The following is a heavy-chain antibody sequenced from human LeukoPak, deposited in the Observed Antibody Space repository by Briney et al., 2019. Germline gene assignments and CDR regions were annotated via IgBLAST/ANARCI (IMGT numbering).Heavy chain of an antibody. CDR3: ARGNGEYCSSTSCYEV. CDR1: GYTSTSYY. D-gene: IGHD2-2*01. J-gene: IGHJ4*02. CDR2: INPSGGST. Sequence: GASVKVSCKASGYTSTSYYMHWVRQAPGQGLEWMGIINPSGGSTSYAQKFQGRVTMTRDTSTSTVYMELSSLRSEDTAVYYCARGNGEYCSSTSCYEVWGQGTLVTVSS. V-gene: IGHV1-46*01.